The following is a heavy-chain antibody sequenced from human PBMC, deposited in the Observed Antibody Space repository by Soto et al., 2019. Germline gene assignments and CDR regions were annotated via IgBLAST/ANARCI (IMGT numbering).Heavy chain of an antibody. V-gene: IGHV1-69*06. J-gene: IGHJ5*02. D-gene: IGHD3-22*01. Sequence: SVKVSCKASGGTFSSYAISWVRQAPGQGLEWMGGIIPIFGTANYAQKFQGRVTITADKSTSTAYMELSSLRSEDTAVYYCARYRVYYYDSSGGGDWFDPWGQGTLVTVSS. CDR3: ARYRVYYYDSSGGGDWFDP. CDR2: IIPIFGTA. CDR1: GGTFSSYA.